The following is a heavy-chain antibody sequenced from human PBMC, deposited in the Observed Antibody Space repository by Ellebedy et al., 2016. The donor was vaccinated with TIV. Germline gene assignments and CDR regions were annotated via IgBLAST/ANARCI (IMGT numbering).Heavy chain of an antibody. CDR1: GFTFSSYA. Sequence: PGGSLRLSCAASGFTFSSYAMCWVRQAPGKGLEWVSTISDSGDYTYYADSVKGRFTISRDNSKDTLFLQMNSLRAEDTAIYFCARDPVGVGPAFDVWGQGTMVTVSS. J-gene: IGHJ3*01. D-gene: IGHD4-23*01. V-gene: IGHV3-23*01. CDR2: ISDSGDYT. CDR3: ARDPVGVGPAFDV.